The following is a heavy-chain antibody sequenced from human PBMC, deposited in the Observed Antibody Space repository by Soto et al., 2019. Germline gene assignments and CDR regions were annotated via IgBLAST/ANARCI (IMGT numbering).Heavy chain of an antibody. Sequence: LRLACAASGFTFDDYAMHWVRQAPGKGLEWVSGINWNSDTIGYADSVKGRFTVSRDNAKGSLLLQMSSLRAEDTAVYFCAMSNSNDLYYHFESWGQGTPVTVS. V-gene: IGHV3-9*01. J-gene: IGHJ4*02. CDR1: GFTFDDYA. CDR2: INWNSDTI. D-gene: IGHD3-22*01. CDR3: AMSNSNDLYYHFES.